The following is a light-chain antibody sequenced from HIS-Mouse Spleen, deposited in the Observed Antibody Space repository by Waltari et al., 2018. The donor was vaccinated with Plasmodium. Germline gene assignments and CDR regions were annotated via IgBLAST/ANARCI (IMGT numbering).Light chain of an antibody. V-gene: IGKV1-5*03. Sequence: DIQMTQSPSTLSASVGDRVTITCRASQSISSWLAWYQQKPGKAPKLLIYKASSLESWVPSRFSVRGSGTEFTLTISSLQPDDFATYYCQQYNSYSWTFGQGTKVEIK. CDR1: QSISSW. J-gene: IGKJ1*01. CDR2: KAS. CDR3: QQYNSYSWT.